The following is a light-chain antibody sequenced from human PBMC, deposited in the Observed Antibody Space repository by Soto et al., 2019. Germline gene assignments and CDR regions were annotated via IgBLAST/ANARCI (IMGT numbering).Light chain of an antibody. Sequence: SYELTQPPSASVAPGKTARITCGGNHIGSKSVHWYQQKPGQAPVLVIYYDSDRPSGIPERFSGSKSGNTATLTISRVEAGDEAEYYCQVWDSSSDHAVFGGGTQLTVL. CDR2: YDS. V-gene: IGLV3-21*04. CDR1: HIGSKS. CDR3: QVWDSSSDHAV. J-gene: IGLJ7*01.